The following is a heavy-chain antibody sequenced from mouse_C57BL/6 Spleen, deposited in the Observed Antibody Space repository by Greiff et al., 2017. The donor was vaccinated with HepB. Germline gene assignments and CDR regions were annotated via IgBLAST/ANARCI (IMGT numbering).Heavy chain of an antibody. V-gene: IGHV1-39*01. Sequence: VQLKESGPELVKPGASVKISCKASGYSFTDYNMNWVKQSNGKSLEWIGVINPNYGTTSYNQKFKGKATLTVDQSSSTADMQLNSLTSEDSAVYYCARRAYYDYGRYFDYWGQGTTLTVSS. CDR2: INPNYGTT. CDR1: GYSFTDYN. CDR3: ARRAYYDYGRYFDY. D-gene: IGHD2-4*01. J-gene: IGHJ2*01.